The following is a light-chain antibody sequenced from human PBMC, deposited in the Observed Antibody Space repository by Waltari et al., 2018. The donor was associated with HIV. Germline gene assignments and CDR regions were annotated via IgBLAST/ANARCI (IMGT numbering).Light chain of an antibody. V-gene: IGLV1-44*01. Sequence: QSVLTQPPSASGTPGQNVTIPCSGNTSNIATNIVNGYQQFPGAAPKLLIYSNNQRPSGVPARFSGSKSGTSASLAISGLQSEDEADYFCAAWDDTLNGLFGGGTKLTVL. CDR1: TSNIATNI. J-gene: IGLJ2*01. CDR3: AAWDDTLNGL. CDR2: SNN.